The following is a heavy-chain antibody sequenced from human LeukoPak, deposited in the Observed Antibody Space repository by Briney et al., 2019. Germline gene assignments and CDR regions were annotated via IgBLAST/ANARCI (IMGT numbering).Heavy chain of an antibody. CDR2: IYYSGST. CDR1: GGSISSSSYY. Sequence: SETLSLTCTVSGGSISSSSYYWGWIRQPPGKGLEWIGGIYYSGSTYYNPSLKSRVTISVDTSNNQFSLKLSSVTAADTAVYYCARDPRFLEWLRGSYDFDYWGQGTLVTVSS. J-gene: IGHJ4*02. D-gene: IGHD3-3*01. CDR3: ARDPRFLEWLRGSYDFDY. V-gene: IGHV4-39*07.